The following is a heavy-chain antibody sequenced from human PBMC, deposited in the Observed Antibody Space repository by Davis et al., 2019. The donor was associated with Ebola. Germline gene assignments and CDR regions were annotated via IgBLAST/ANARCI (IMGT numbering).Heavy chain of an antibody. J-gene: IGHJ5*02. Sequence: SETLSLTCTVPGYSISSAYYWGWIRQPPGKGLEWLGSIYHSGSTYYNPSLKSRVTISVDTSKNQFSLKLSSVTAAGTAVYYCARYGSGTTSVDWFDPWGQGTLVTVSS. D-gene: IGHD1-7*01. V-gene: IGHV4-38-2*02. CDR1: GYSISSAYY. CDR2: IYHSGST. CDR3: ARYGSGTTSVDWFDP.